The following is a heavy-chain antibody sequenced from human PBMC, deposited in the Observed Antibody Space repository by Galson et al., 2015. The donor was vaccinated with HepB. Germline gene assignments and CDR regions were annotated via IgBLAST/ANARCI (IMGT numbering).Heavy chain of an antibody. CDR2: IDPSDSCT. CDR1: GYSFTSYW. Sequence: QSGAEVKKPGESLRISCKGSGYSFTSYWISWVRQMPGKGLEWMGRIDPSDSCTNYSPSFQGHVTISADKSISTAYLQWSSLKASDTAMYYCASLIYCSGGSCPEEDYWGQGTLVTVSS. V-gene: IGHV5-10-1*01. D-gene: IGHD2-15*01. CDR3: ASLIYCSGGSCPEEDY. J-gene: IGHJ4*02.